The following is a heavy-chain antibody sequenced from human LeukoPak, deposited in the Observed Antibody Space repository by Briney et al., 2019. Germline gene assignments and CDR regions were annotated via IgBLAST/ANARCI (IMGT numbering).Heavy chain of an antibody. V-gene: IGHV4-61*02. J-gene: IGHJ6*03. Sequence: SQTLSLTCTVSVGSLRSGSYYWIWIRQPAAKGLAGIGRMYTSGSTNYNPPLKSRITISVDTSKKQFYLKLSSVTAADTAVYYCARTNCGGDCRGYYYAYYMDVWGKGTTVTISS. CDR2: MYTSGST. CDR1: VGSLRSGSYY. D-gene: IGHD2-21*01. CDR3: ARTNCGGDCRGYYYAYYMDV.